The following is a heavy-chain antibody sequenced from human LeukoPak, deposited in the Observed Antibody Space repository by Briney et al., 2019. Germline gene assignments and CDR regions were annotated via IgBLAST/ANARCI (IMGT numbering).Heavy chain of an antibody. D-gene: IGHD6-13*01. CDR2: ISYDGSNK. J-gene: IGHJ3*02. Sequence: PGGSLRLSCAASGFTFSSYAMHWIRQAPGKGLEWVAVISYDGSNKYYADSVKGRITISRDNSKNTLYLRMNSLRAEDTAVYYCARDYRPYSSSWYDAFDIWGQGTMVTVSS. CDR3: ARDYRPYSSSWYDAFDI. CDR1: GFTFSSYA. V-gene: IGHV3-30*04.